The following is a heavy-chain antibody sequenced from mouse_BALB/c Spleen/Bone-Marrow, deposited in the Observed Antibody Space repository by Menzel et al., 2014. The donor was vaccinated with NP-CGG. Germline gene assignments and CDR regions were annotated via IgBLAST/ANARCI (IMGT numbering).Heavy chain of an antibody. CDR3: ARLGDGYYDALDY. Sequence: EVQLQQSGPELVKPGASAKVSCKASGYAFTDYNIYWVKQRHGKSLEWIGYIDLYNGGTSYNQKFKGKATLTVDKSSSTAYMHLNSLTSEDSAVYYCARLGDGYYDALDYWGQGTSVTVSS. D-gene: IGHD2-3*01. CDR2: IDLYNGGT. CDR1: GYAFTDYN. J-gene: IGHJ4*01. V-gene: IGHV1S135*01.